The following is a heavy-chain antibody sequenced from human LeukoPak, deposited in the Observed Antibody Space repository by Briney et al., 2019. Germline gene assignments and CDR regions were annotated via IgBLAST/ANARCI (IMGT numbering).Heavy chain of an antibody. CDR2: LYSGGTT. Sequence: GGSLRLSCAASGFSVSSNYVSWVRQAPGKGLEWVSVLYSGGTTYYADSVKGRFTISRDNSKNTLYLKMNSLRAEDTAVYYCAGRYDSSGYPLHWGQGTLITVSS. V-gene: IGHV3-53*01. CDR1: GFSVSSNY. D-gene: IGHD3-22*01. CDR3: AGRYDSSGYPLH. J-gene: IGHJ4*02.